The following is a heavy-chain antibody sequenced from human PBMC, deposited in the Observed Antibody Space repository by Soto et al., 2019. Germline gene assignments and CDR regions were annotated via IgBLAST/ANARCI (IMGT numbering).Heavy chain of an antibody. CDR3: ARGGDSSGYSHFDY. Sequence: QVQLVQSGAEEKKPGASVKVSCKASGYTFTSSAMHWVRQAPGQRLEWMGWINAGNGNTKYSQKFQGRITIIRDTSASTAYMELSSLSSEDTAVYYCARGGDSSGYSHFDYWGQGTLVTVSA. D-gene: IGHD3-22*01. CDR1: GYTFTSSA. V-gene: IGHV1-3*05. J-gene: IGHJ4*02. CDR2: INAGNGNT.